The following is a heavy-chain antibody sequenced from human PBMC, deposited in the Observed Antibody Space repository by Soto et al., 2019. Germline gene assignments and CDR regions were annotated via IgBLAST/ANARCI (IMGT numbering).Heavy chain of an antibody. Sequence: QVRLVQSGAEVKKPGSSVKVSCKASGGTFSNHAINWVRQAPGQGPEWMGVIILPFGTPNYAQRFQVRVTITADESLTTAYMELNGLRSEDTAVYYCARGTDYAVYFAYWGQGSLVTVSS. V-gene: IGHV1-69*13. CDR3: ARGTDYAVYFAY. J-gene: IGHJ4*02. CDR2: IILPFGTP. D-gene: IGHD4-17*01. CDR1: GGTFSNHA.